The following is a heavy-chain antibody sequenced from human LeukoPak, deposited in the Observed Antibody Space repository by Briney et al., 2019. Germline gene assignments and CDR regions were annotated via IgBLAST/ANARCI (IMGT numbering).Heavy chain of an antibody. CDR3: AKDPLLSRGVISYNWFDP. CDR1: GFTFSSYS. CDR2: ISSSSSYI. V-gene: IGHV3-21*04. J-gene: IGHJ5*02. D-gene: IGHD3-10*01. Sequence: PGGSLRLSCAASGFTFSSYSMNWVRQAPGKGLEWVSSISSSSSYIYYADSVKGRFTISRDNAKNSLYLQMNSLRAEDTAVYYRAKDPLLSRGVISYNWFDPWGQGTLVTVSS.